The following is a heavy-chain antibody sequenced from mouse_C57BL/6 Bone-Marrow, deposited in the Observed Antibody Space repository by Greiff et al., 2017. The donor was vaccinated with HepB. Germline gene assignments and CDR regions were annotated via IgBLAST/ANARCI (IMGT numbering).Heavy chain of an antibody. J-gene: IGHJ2*01. Sequence: VQLQQSGAELVRPGASVKLSCTASGFNIKDYYMHWVKQRPEQGLEWIGRIDPEDGATEYAPKFQGKATMTADTSSNTANLQLSSLTSEDTAVYYCTTTRWPHFDYWGQGTTLTVSS. CDR3: TTTRWPHFDY. CDR1: GFNIKDYY. CDR2: IDPEDGAT. D-gene: IGHD2-3*01. V-gene: IGHV14-1*01.